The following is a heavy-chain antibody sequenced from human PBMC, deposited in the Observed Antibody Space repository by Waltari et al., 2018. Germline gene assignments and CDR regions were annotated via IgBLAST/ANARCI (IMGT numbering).Heavy chain of an antibody. V-gene: IGHV4-34*01. J-gene: IGHJ5*02. D-gene: IGHD3-3*01. Sequence: QVQLQPWGAGLLKPSETLSLTCAVYGGSFSGYYWSWIRQPPGKGLEWIGEINHSGSANYNPSLRRRVTISVDTSKDQFSLKLGSVAAADTAVYYCARGPIFGVVRGGNWVDPWGQGTLVTVSS. CDR2: INHSGSA. CDR1: GGSFSGYY. CDR3: ARGPIFGVVRGGNWVDP.